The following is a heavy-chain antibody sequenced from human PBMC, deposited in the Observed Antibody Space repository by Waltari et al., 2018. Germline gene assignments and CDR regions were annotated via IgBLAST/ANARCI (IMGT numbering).Heavy chain of an antibody. D-gene: IGHD2-2*01. CDR2: ITSDGSGT. Sequence: EVQLVESGGELVQPGGSLRLSCAASGFNFRNYGMNWVGQAQGKGLEWVSSITSDGSGTYYADTVKGRFTTSRDNSNNTVFLQMNSLRVEDTALYYCAKHQLLQAYYYSMDVWGKGTTVTVSS. V-gene: IGHV3-23*04. CDR3: AKHQLLQAYYYSMDV. J-gene: IGHJ6*03. CDR1: GFNFRNYG.